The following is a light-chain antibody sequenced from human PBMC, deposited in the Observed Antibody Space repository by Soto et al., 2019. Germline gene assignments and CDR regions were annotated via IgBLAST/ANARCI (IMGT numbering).Light chain of an antibody. CDR1: SSNIGTNS. J-gene: IGLJ7*01. CDR3: GTWDDSLNAAV. V-gene: IGLV1-44*01. Sequence: QSVLTQPPSTSGTPGQRVTISCSGSSSNIGTNSVNWYQQFPRTAPKLLIYSNNQRPSGVPDRFSGSKSGTSASLAISGLQSDDEADYYCGTWDDSLNAAVFGGGTQLTV. CDR2: SNN.